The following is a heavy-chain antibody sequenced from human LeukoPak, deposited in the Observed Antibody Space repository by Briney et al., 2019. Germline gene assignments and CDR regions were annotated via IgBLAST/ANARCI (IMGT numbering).Heavy chain of an antibody. V-gene: IGHV3-48*03. CDR1: GFTFSSYE. J-gene: IGHJ4*02. Sequence: QSGGSLRLSCAASGFTFSSYEMNWVRQAPGKGLEWVSYISSSSSTIYYAESVKGRFTISRDNAKNSLYLQLNSLRAEDTAVYYCARGRLVVVTARNPFDYWGQGALVTVSP. CDR3: ARGRLVVVTARNPFDY. CDR2: ISSSSSTI. D-gene: IGHD2-21*02.